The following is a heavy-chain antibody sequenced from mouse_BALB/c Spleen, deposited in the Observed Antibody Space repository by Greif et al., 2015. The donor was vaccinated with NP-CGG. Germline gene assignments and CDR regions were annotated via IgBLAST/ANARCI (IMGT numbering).Heavy chain of an antibody. CDR1: GFSLTGYG. J-gene: IGHJ4*01. CDR3: ARGDYGSSLYYAMDY. D-gene: IGHD1-1*01. CDR2: IWGDGST. V-gene: IGHV2-6-7*01. Sequence: QVQLKDSGPGLVAPSQSLSITCTVSGFSLTGYGVNWVRQPPGKGLEWLGMIWGDGSTDYNSALKSRLSISKDNSKSQVFLKMNSLQTDDTARYYCARGDYGSSLYYAMDYWGQVTSVTVSS.